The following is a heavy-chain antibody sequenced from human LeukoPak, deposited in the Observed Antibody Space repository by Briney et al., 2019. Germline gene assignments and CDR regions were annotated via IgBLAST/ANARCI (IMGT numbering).Heavy chain of an antibody. CDR1: GGSIRLGSYY. J-gene: IGHJ4*02. V-gene: IGHV4-61*02. Sequence: SQTLSLTXTVSGGSIRLGSYYWSWTRQSAGKGLEWIGRIYASGDTDYNPSHYNPSLRSRVTISIDTPKSQFSLKLSSVTPADTAVYFCAREFRGGGDSGIFDYWGQGALVTVSS. CDR3: AREFRGGGDSGIFDY. CDR2: IYASGD. D-gene: IGHD4-23*01.